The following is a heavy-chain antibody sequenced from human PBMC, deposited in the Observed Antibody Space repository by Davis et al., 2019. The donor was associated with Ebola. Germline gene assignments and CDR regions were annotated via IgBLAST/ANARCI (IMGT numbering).Heavy chain of an antibody. D-gene: IGHD2-2*01. CDR2: ISGSGGST. J-gene: IGHJ6*02. CDR1: GFTFSSYA. V-gene: IGHV3-23*01. Sequence: GESLKISCAASGFTFSSYAMRWVRQAPGKGLEWVSAISGSGGSTYYADSVKGRFTISRDNSKNTLYLQMNSLRAEDTAVYYCAKEGDIVVVPAAIPLWDYYYGMDVWGQGTTVTVSS. CDR3: AKEGDIVVVPAAIPLWDYYYGMDV.